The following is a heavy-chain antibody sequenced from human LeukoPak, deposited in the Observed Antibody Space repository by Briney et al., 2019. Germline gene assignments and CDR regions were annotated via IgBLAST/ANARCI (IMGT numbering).Heavy chain of an antibody. CDR3: ARVQSHNIAAAGTQYYYGMDV. V-gene: IGHV1-2*06. D-gene: IGHD6-13*01. J-gene: IGHJ6*02. CDR1: GYTFTGYY. CDR2: INPNSGGT. Sequence: ASVKVSCKASGYTFTGYYMHWVRQAPGQGLEWMGRINPNSGGTNYAQKFQGRVTMTRDTSISTAYMELSRLRSDDTAVYYCARVQSHNIAAAGTQYYYGMDVWGQGTTVTVSS.